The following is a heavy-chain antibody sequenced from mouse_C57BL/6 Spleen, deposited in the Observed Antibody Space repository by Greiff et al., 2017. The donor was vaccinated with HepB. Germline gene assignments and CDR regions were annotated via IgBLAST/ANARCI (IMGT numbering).Heavy chain of an antibody. J-gene: IGHJ4*01. D-gene: IGHD1-1*01. CDR2: IYPSDSET. Sequence: QVQLQQPGAELVRPGSSVKLSCKASGYTFTSYWMDWVKQRPGQGLEWIGNIYPSDSETHYNQKFKDKATLTVDKSSSTAYMQLSSLTSEDSAVYYCARHFYYGSYYYAMDYWGQGTSVTVSS. CDR1: GYTFTSYW. V-gene: IGHV1-61*01. CDR3: ARHFYYGSYYYAMDY.